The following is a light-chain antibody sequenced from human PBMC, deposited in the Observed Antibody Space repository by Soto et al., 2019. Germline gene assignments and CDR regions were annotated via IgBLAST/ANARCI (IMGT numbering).Light chain of an antibody. J-gene: IGKJ2*01. CDR1: QSGSSN. CDR2: VAC. Sequence: EVVLTQSPATLSLSPGERATLSCRASQSGSSNLAGYQQKPGQSPRLLIYVACTRATGVPPRFSGSRSGTEFTLTISAVQSEDFAVCDCQQYYNWPAYPFGQGTRLDFK. V-gene: IGKV3-15*01. CDR3: QQYYNWPAYP.